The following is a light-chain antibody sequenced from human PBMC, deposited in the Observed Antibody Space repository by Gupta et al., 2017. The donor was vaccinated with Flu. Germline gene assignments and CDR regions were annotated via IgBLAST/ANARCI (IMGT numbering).Light chain of an antibody. CDR1: SNDVGNYNL. CDR2: EDS. V-gene: IGLV2-23*02. CDR3: CSYAGIHTFV. Sequence: QSALTQPASVSGSPGQQITHSCTGTSNDVGNYNLVSWYQQLPGKAPKLMIYEDSRRPSGVSTRFSASKSGNTASLTISGLQAEDEADYYCCSYAGIHTFVFGGGTKVTVL. J-gene: IGLJ2*01.